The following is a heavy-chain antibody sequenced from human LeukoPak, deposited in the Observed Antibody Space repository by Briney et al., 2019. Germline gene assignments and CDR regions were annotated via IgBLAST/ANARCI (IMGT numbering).Heavy chain of an antibody. J-gene: IGHJ4*02. D-gene: IGHD2-2*01. CDR1: GGSISSSSYY. CDR3: ARDSSREYQLLSLDY. CDR2: IYYSGST. Sequence: SETLSLTCTVSGGSISSSSYYWGWIRQPPGKGLEWIGSIYYSGSTYYNPSLKSRVTISVDTSKNQFSLKLSSVTAADTAVYYCARDSSREYQLLSLDYWGQGTLVTVSS. V-gene: IGHV4-39*07.